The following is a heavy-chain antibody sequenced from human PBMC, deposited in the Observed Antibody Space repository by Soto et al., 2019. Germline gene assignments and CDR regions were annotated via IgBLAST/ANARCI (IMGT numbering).Heavy chain of an antibody. CDR1: GYTFSNYG. V-gene: IGHV1-18*01. Sequence: QVQLVQSGAEVKKPGASVKVSCKASGYTFSNYGISWVRQGPGQGLEWMGWISGYNGNTHYEEKVQDRIKMTTDTSTSTTYLELRSLRSDDTAVYFCARDPVFGFGYSSAFAMDVWGQGTTVTDSS. J-gene: IGHJ6*02. D-gene: IGHD5-18*01. CDR2: ISGYNGNT. CDR3: ARDPVFGFGYSSAFAMDV.